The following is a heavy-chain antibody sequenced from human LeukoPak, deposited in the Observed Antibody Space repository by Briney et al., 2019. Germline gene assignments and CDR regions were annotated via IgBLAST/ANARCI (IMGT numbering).Heavy chain of an antibody. V-gene: IGHV4-61*02. Sequence: MPSQTLSLTCTVSGGSISSGSYYWSWIRQPAGKGLEWIGRIYTSGSTNYNPSLKSRVTISVDTSKNQFSLKLSSVTAADTAVYYCARRFYLVWAALGFFDYWGQGTLVTVSS. CDR2: IYTSGST. D-gene: IGHD3-16*01. J-gene: IGHJ4*02. CDR3: ARRFYLVWAALGFFDY. CDR1: GGSISSGSYY.